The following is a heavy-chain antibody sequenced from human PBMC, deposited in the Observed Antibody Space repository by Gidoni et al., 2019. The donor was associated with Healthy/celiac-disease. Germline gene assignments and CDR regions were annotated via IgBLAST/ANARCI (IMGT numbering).Heavy chain of an antibody. D-gene: IGHD5-12*01. CDR2: IYTSGST. CDR1: GGSISSGSYY. V-gene: IGHV4-61*02. CDR3: AREYRGYSGYGTDY. Sequence: QVQLQASGPGLVKPSQTLSLTCTVSGGSISSGSYYWSWIRQPAGKGLEWIGRIYTSGSTNYNPSLKSRVTISVDTSKNQFSLKLSSVTAADTAVYYCAREYRGYSGYGTDYWGQGTLVTVSS. J-gene: IGHJ4*02.